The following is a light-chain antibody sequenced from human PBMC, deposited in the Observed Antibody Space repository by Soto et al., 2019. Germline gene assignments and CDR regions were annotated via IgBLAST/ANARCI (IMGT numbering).Light chain of an antibody. J-gene: IGLJ3*02. CDR3: AAWDDSLTGSWV. CDR2: SNS. V-gene: IGLV1-44*01. CDR1: SSNLGQNP. Sequence: QSVLTQPPSASVTPGQRVTISCSGSSSNLGQNPVHWYQQLPGTAPKLLIYSNSYRPSGVPDRFSGSKSGTSASLAISGLQSEDEADYYCAAWDDSLTGSWVFGGGTKLTVL.